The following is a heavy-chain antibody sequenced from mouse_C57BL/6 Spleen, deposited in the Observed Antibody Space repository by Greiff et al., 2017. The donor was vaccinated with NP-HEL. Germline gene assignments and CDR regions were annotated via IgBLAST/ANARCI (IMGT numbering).Heavy chain of an antibody. Sequence: VQLQQSGAELVKPGASVKVSCKASGYTFTSYWMHWVKQRPGQGLEWIGRIHPSDSDTNYTQKFKGKATLTVDKSSSTAYLQRSSLTSEDSAVYYWAMNYGSQYDFDYWGQGTTLTVSS. CDR2: IHPSDSDT. J-gene: IGHJ2*01. CDR1: GYTFTSYW. CDR3: AMNYGSQYDFDY. V-gene: IGHV1-74*01. D-gene: IGHD1-1*01.